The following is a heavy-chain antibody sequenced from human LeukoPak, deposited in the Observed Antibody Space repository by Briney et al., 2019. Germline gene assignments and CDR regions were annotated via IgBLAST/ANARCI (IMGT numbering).Heavy chain of an antibody. D-gene: IGHD4-17*01. CDR3: ARDNRDYPYYFDF. CDR1: GDSISSGIYS. Sequence: PSQTLSLTCAVSGDSISSGIYSWNWIRQPPGKGLEWIGYIYHSGSTYYNPSLKSRVTILVDRSKNQFSLKLSSVTAADTAVYYCARDNRDYPYYFDFWGQGTLVTVSS. CDR2: IYHSGST. J-gene: IGHJ4*02. V-gene: IGHV4-30-2*01.